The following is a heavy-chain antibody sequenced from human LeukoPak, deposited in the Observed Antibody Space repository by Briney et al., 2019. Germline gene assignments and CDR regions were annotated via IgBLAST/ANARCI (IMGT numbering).Heavy chain of an antibody. CDR3: AAIMITFGGVIAADY. CDR2: IYTSGST. D-gene: IGHD3-16*02. V-gene: IGHV4-4*07. J-gene: IGHJ4*02. CDR1: GGSISSYY. Sequence: PSETLSLTCTVSGGSISSYYWSWIRQPAGKGLEWIGRIYTSGSTNYNPSLKSRVTMSVDTSKNQFSLKLSSVTAADTAVYYCAAIMITFGGVIAADYWGQGTLVTVSS.